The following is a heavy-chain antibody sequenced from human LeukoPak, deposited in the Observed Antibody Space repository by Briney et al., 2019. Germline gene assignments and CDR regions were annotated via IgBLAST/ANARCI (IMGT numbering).Heavy chain of an antibody. D-gene: IGHD3-22*01. V-gene: IGHV1-69*04. CDR3: ATYYYDSSGYYFRGGPELDY. Sequence: ASVEVSCKASGGTFSSYAISWVRQAPGQGLEWMGRIIPILGIANYAQKFQGRVTITADKSTSTAYMELSSLRSEDTAVYYCATYYYDSSGYYFRGGPELDYWGQGTLVTVSS. CDR1: GGTFSSYA. CDR2: IIPILGIA. J-gene: IGHJ4*02.